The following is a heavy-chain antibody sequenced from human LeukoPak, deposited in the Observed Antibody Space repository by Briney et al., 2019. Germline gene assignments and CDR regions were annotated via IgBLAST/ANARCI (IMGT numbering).Heavy chain of an antibody. V-gene: IGHV4-39*01. J-gene: IGHJ4*02. Sequence: SETLSLTCTVSGVSISSSNSYWGWIRQPPGKGLEWIGSIYYSGNTYYNASLKSQVSISIDTSKNQFSLKLSSVTAADTAVYYCARRRVYATSGSLYDYWGQGTLVTVSS. CDR3: ARRRVYATSGSLYDY. D-gene: IGHD1-26*01. CDR2: IYYSGNT. CDR1: GVSISSSNSY.